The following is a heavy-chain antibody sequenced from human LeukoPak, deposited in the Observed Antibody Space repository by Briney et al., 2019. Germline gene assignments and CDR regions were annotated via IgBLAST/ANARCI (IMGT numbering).Heavy chain of an antibody. CDR3: AKDSRLPYDSSGYYYVASDY. V-gene: IGHV3-30*02. J-gene: IGHJ4*02. D-gene: IGHD3-22*01. CDR2: IRYDGSNK. Sequence: GGFLRLSCAASGFTFSSYGMHWVRQAPGKGLEWVAFIRYDGSNKYYADSVKGRFTISRDNSKNTLYLQLNSPRAEDTAVYYCAKDSRLPYDSSGYYYVASDYWGQGTLVTVSS. CDR1: GFTFSSYG.